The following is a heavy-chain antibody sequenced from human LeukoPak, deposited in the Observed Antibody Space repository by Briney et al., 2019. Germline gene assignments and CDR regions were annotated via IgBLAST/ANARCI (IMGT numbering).Heavy chain of an antibody. D-gene: IGHD3-22*01. CDR2: IYYSGST. Sequence: SETLSLTCTVSGGSISSSSYYWGWIRQPPGKGLEWIGSIYYSGSTYYNPSLKSRVTISVDTSKNQFSQKLSSVTAADTAVYYCARAPDYYDSSGSSDAFDIWGQGTMVTVSS. V-gene: IGHV4-39*07. CDR1: GGSISSSSYY. J-gene: IGHJ3*02. CDR3: ARAPDYYDSSGSSDAFDI.